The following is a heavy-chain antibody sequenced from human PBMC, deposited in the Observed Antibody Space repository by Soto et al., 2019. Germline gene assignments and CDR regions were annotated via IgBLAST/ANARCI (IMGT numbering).Heavy chain of an antibody. CDR2: ISDDGSDK. CDR1: GLTFSTYT. D-gene: IGHD3-22*01. V-gene: IGHV3-30*14. Sequence: QVQLVESGGGVVQPGKSLRLSCAASGLTFSTYTLHWVRQAPGKGLEWVALISDDGSDKFYADSVKGRFIISRDNSKSALYLQMNSLRTEDTAVYYCSAINRSGYSFDFWGQGTLVTVSS. J-gene: IGHJ4*02. CDR3: SAINRSGYSFDF.